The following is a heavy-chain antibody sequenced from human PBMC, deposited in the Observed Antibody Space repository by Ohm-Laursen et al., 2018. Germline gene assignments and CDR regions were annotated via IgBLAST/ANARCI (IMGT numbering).Heavy chain of an antibody. CDR2: IYYSGST. D-gene: IGHD5-12*01. J-gene: IGHJ1*01. Sequence: GTLSLTCTISGGSISSTTDYWGWIRQPPGKGLEWIGSIYYSGSTYYNLPLRGRATISVDTSRAQFSMKLRSVTAADTAVYYCARQRASGDKYFQHWGQGTLVTVSS. CDR1: GGSISSTTDY. V-gene: IGHV4-39*01. CDR3: ARQRASGDKYFQH.